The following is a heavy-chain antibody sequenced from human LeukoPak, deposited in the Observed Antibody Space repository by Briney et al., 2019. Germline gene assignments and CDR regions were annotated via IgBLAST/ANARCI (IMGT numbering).Heavy chain of an antibody. D-gene: IGHD2-2*01. CDR2: ISSSSSYT. CDR1: GFTFSDYY. Sequence: PGGSLRLSCAASGFTFSDYYMSWIRQAPGKGLEWVSYISSSSSYTNYADSVKGRFTISRDNAKNSLYLQMNSLRAEDTAVYYCARTVGCSSTSCYGPSAFDYCGQGTLVTVSS. CDR3: ARTVGCSSTSCYGPSAFDY. V-gene: IGHV3-11*06. J-gene: IGHJ4*02.